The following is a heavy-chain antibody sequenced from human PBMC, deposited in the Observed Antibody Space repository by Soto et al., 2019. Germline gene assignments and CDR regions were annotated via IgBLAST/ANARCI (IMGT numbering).Heavy chain of an antibody. V-gene: IGHV1-18*01. CDR3: ARSGAYCTSITCLFDSF. Sequence: QAQLVQSGGEVKKPGASVKVSCRASGYAFTSYGYAWVRQAPGQGLEWMGWISAYNGDTNYAQKFQDRVTLTTETSTTTVHMELRNLGSDDTAVYYCARSGAYCTSITCLFDSFWGLGTLVTVSS. D-gene: IGHD2-8*01. CDR2: ISAYNGDT. CDR1: GYAFTSYG. J-gene: IGHJ4*02.